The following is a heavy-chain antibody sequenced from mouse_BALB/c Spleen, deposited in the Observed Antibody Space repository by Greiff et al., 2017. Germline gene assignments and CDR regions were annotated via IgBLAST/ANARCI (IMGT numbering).Heavy chain of an antibody. CDR1: GYAFTNYL. D-gene: IGHD2-12*01. V-gene: IGHV1-54*01. CDR2: INPGSGGT. CDR3: ARSGNCYDAVYAMDY. Sequence: QVQLQQSGAELVRPGTSVKVSCKASGYAFTNYLIEWVKQRPGQGLEWIGVINPGSGGTNYNEKFKGKATLTADKSSSTAYMQLSSLTSDDSAVYFCARSGNCYDAVYAMDYWGEGTSVTVSS. J-gene: IGHJ4*01.